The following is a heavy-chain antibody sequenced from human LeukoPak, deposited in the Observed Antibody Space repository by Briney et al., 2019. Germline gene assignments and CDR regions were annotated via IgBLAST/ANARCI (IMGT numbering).Heavy chain of an antibody. J-gene: IGHJ4*02. CDR1: GYTFTDYY. CDR2: INPNSGGT. Sequence: GASVKVSCKASGYTFTDYYMHWVRQAPGQGLEWMGWINPNSGGTNYAQKSQGRVTMTRDTSISTAYMELSRLRSDDTAVYYCAREGPIVGATHLVDYWGQGTLVTVSS. V-gene: IGHV1-2*02. D-gene: IGHD1-26*01. CDR3: AREGPIVGATHLVDY.